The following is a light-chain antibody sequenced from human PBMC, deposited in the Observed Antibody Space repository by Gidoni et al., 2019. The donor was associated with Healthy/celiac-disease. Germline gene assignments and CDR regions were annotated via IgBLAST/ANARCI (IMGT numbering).Light chain of an antibody. CDR2: SNN. CDR1: SSNIGSNT. CDR3: AAWDDSLNGYWV. V-gene: IGLV1-44*01. Sequence: QSVLTQPPSAPGTPGPRVTISCSGSSSNIGSNTVNWYQQLPGTAPKLLIYSNNQRPSGVPDRFPGSKSGTSASLAISGLQSEDEADYYCAAWDDSLNGYWVFGGGTKLTVL. J-gene: IGLJ3*02.